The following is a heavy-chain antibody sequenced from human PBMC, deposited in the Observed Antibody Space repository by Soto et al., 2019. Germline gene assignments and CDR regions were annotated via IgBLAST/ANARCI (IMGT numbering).Heavy chain of an antibody. CDR1: GGSIISGY. CDR3: AGLRGYAGSPIDY. D-gene: IGHD2-15*01. V-gene: IGHV4-59*01. Sequence: SETLSLTCTVSGGSIISGYWSWIRQPPGKGLEWIGYISYSGNANYNPSLKSRVTMSVDTPKNQFPLRLSSVTTADTAVYYCAGLRGYAGSPIDYWGQGPLVT. CDR2: ISYSGNA. J-gene: IGHJ4*02.